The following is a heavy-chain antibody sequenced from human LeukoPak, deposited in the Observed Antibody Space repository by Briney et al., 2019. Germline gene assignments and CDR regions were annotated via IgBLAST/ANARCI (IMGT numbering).Heavy chain of an antibody. D-gene: IGHD1-26*01. J-gene: IGHJ6*03. CDR2: INPNSGGT. CDR1: GYTFTGYY. V-gene: IGHV1-2*02. CDR3: ARSAGANYYMDV. Sequence: ASVKVSCKASGYTFTGYYMHWVRQAPGQGLEWMGWINPNSGGTNYAQKFQGRVTMTRDTSISTAYMELSRLRSDDTAVYYCARSAGANYYMDVWGEGTTVTVSS.